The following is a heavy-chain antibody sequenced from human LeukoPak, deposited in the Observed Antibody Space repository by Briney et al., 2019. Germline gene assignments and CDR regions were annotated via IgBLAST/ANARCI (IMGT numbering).Heavy chain of an antibody. CDR2: ISYDGSNK. Sequence: GALILSCAASGFTFSSYAMHWVRQAPGKGLEWVAVISYDGSNKYYADSVKGRFTISRDNSKNTLYLQMNSLRAEDTAVYYCARDLGDSSGYWGQGTLVTVSS. D-gene: IGHD6-19*01. V-gene: IGHV3-30-3*01. CDR1: GFTFSSYA. CDR3: ARDLGDSSGY. J-gene: IGHJ4*02.